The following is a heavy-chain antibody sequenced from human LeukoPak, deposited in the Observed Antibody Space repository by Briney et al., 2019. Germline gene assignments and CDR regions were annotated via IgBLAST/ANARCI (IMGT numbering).Heavy chain of an antibody. J-gene: IGHJ5*02. CDR2: IDPSDSYT. V-gene: IGHV5-10-1*01. CDR3: AFLPGYQAWGGNWFDH. CDR1: GSLFTSYL. D-gene: IGHD2-2*01. Sequence: PGAALSISCKGSGSLFTSYLISWVRQLPGKGLEWMWRIDPSDSYTNYSPSFQGHFTISADKSISTAYLQWSSMKASDTAMYYCAFLPGYQAWGGNWFDHWGQGTLVTVSS.